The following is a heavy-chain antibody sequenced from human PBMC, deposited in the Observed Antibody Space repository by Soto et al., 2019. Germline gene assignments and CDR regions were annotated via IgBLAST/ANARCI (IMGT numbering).Heavy chain of an antibody. CDR3: ASSDYYDSSGYYGGYDY. J-gene: IGHJ4*02. D-gene: IGHD3-22*01. Sequence: PSETLSLTCTVSGGSISSSSYYWGWIRQPPGKGLEWIGSIYYSGSTYYNPSLKSRVTISVDTSKNQFSLKLSSVTAADTAVYYCASSDYYDSSGYYGGYDYWGQGTLVTVSS. V-gene: IGHV4-39*01. CDR2: IYYSGST. CDR1: GGSISSSSYY.